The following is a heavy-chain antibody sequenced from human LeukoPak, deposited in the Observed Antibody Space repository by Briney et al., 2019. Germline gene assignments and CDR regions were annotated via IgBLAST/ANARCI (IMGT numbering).Heavy chain of an antibody. CDR3: AHRNPQSMAYYFDY. J-gene: IGHJ4*02. Sequence: ESGPTLVNPTQTLTLTCTFSGFPLSTSAVGVGWIRQPPGEALEWLALIYWDDDKRYSPSLKSRLTITKDTSKNQVVLAMSNMDPVDTATYYCAHRNPQSMAYYFDYWGQGTLVTVSS. D-gene: IGHD2/OR15-2a*01. CDR2: IYWDDDK. V-gene: IGHV2-5*02. CDR1: GFPLSTSAVG.